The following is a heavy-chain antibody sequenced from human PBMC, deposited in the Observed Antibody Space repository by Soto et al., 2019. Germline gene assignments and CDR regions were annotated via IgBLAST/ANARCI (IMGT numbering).Heavy chain of an antibody. Sequence: QVQLVQSGAEVKEPGASVKVSCEASGHTLTNDDIHWVRQAPGERLEWMGWINAASGNTKYSQKFQGRVTMTTDTSGRIVYMELGSLKSEDTAMYYCTREGYGPGIHPLDYWGQGTRVTVSS. CDR3: TREGYGPGIHPLDY. CDR1: GHTLTNDD. D-gene: IGHD3-10*01. V-gene: IGHV1-3*01. J-gene: IGHJ4*02. CDR2: INAASGNT.